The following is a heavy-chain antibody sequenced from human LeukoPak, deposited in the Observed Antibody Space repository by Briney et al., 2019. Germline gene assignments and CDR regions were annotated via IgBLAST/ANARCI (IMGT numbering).Heavy chain of an antibody. CDR2: IYYSGST. CDR3: ARLFSPGNFDY. D-gene: IGHD3-10*02. Sequence: SETLSLTCTVSGGSISSSSYYWGWLRQPPGKGLEWIGSIYYSGSTYYNPSLKSRVTISVDTSKNQFSLKLSSVTAADTAVYYCARLFSPGNFDYWGQGTLVTVSS. CDR1: GGSISSSSYY. V-gene: IGHV4-39*01. J-gene: IGHJ4*02.